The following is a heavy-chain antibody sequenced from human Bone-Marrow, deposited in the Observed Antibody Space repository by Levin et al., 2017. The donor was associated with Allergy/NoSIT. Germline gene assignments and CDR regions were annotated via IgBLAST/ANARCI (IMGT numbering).Heavy chain of an antibody. CDR2: ISYDGSNK. D-gene: IGHD3-16*01. V-gene: IGHV3-30*18. CDR1: GFTFSSYG. CDR3: AKEGVNAPFDY. Sequence: GGSLRLSCAASGFTFSSYGMHWVRQAPGKGLEWVAVISYDGSNKYYADSVKGRFTISRDNSKNTLYLQMNSLRAEDTAVYYCAKEGVNAPFDYWGQGTLVTVSS. J-gene: IGHJ4*02.